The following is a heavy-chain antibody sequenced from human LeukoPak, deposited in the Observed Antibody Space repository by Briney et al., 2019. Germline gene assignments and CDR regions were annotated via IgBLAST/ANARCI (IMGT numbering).Heavy chain of an antibody. D-gene: IGHD2-15*01. CDR1: GGSISDYY. CDR2: IHHSGTT. V-gene: IGHV4-59*08. Sequence: SETLSLTCNIYGGSISDYYWNWIRHPPRKGMEWIGYIHHSGTTSSNPSLKSQFTISIDTSKNQFSLNLNSVTAADTAIYYCARWPIHLGYCSGSLCHKWFDPWGQGTLVTVSS. J-gene: IGHJ5*02. CDR3: ARWPIHLGYCSGSLCHKWFDP.